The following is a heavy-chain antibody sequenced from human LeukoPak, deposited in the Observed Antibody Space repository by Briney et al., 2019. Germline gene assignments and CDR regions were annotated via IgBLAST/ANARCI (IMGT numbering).Heavy chain of an antibody. J-gene: IGHJ4*02. CDR1: GYTFTRYD. CDR3: ARGRSGTHLLAKFVY. V-gene: IGHV1-8*03. Sequence: ASAKVSCKASGYTFTRYDIHWVRQANGRGLEWMGWINPNSGSTGYSQKFRGRVTFTTDTSISAAYLELSSLKSEDTALYYCARGRSGTHLLAKFVYGGQGTLVIASS. CDR2: INPNSGST. D-gene: IGHD1-26*01.